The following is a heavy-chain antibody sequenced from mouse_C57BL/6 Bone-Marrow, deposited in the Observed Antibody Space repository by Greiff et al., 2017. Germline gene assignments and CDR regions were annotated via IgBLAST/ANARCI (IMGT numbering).Heavy chain of an antibody. CDR1: GYSITSDY. Sequence: DVKLVESGPGLAKPSQTLSLTCSVTGYSITSDYWNWIRKFPGNKLEYMGYISYSGSTYYNPSLKSRISITRDTSKNQYYLQLNSVTTEDTAAYYCARSRITTVYFDYWGQGTTLTVSS. J-gene: IGHJ2*01. CDR2: ISYSGST. V-gene: IGHV3-8*01. D-gene: IGHD1-1*01. CDR3: ARSRITTVYFDY.